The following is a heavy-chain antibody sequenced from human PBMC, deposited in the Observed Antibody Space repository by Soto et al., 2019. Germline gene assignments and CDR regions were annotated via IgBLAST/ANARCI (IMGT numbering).Heavy chain of an antibody. Sequence: QVHLVESGGASVKPGGSLRLSCAASGFTLSDSYMSWIRQAPGKGLEWLSYISNSGRTINYADSVKGRFTISRDNAKNLLYLQLNSLRGEDTAVYYCARDWGAWFDPWGQGTLVTVSS. CDR3: ARDWGAWFDP. D-gene: IGHD3-16*01. V-gene: IGHV3-11*01. J-gene: IGHJ5*02. CDR2: ISNSGRTI. CDR1: GFTLSDSY.